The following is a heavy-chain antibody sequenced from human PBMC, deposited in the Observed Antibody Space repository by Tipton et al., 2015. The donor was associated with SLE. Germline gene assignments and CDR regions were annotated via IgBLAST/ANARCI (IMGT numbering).Heavy chain of an antibody. D-gene: IGHD5-12*01. CDR2: IYYSWST. Sequence: TLSLTCTVSGSSISSYYWSWIRQPPGKGLEWIGYIYYSWSTNYNPSLKSRVTISVATSKNQFSLKLSSVTDADTAVYYCARILGYSGPDYWGQGTLVTVSS. J-gene: IGHJ4*02. V-gene: IGHV4-59*08. CDR1: GSSISSYY. CDR3: ARILGYSGPDY.